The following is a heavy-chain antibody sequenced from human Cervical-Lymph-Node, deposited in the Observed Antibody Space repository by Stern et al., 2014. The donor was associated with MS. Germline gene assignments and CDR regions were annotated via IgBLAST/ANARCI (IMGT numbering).Heavy chain of an antibody. CDR3: ARSPPYYEFWNDYYYFDY. D-gene: IGHD3-3*01. CDR1: GFSLSTSGMR. Sequence: QITLKESGPALVKPTQTLTLTCTFSGFSLSTSGMRVSWIRQPPGKALEWLSLLGFGDDKFYSTSLKTRLTISKDTDKNQVVLTMTNMDPVDTATYYCARSPPYYEFWNDYYYFDYWGQGTLVAVSS. J-gene: IGHJ4*02. V-gene: IGHV2-70*04. CDR2: LGFGDDK.